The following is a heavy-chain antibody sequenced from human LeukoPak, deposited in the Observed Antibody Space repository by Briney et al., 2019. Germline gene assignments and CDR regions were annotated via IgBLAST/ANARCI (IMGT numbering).Heavy chain of an antibody. J-gene: IGHJ6*02. V-gene: IGHV3-48*03. D-gene: IGHD4-23*01. CDR3: ARDVRLRWDPYYYYGMDV. Sequence: GGSLRLSCAASGFTFSSYEMDWVRQAPGKGLEWVSYISSSGSTIYYADSVKGRFTISRDNAKNSLYLQMNSLRAEDTAVYYCARDVRLRWDPYYYYGMDVWGQGTTVTVSS. CDR1: GFTFSSYE. CDR2: ISSSGSTI.